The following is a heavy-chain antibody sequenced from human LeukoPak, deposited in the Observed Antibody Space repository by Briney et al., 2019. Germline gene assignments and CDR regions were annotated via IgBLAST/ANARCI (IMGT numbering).Heavy chain of an antibody. CDR3: ARDSYSYGYGGFDY. D-gene: IGHD5-18*01. V-gene: IGHV4-30-4*01. Sequence: SQTLSLTCTVSGGSISSGDRYWSWIRQSPGKGLEWIGYIYSTGNTYYNPSLKSRVIISVDTSKNQFSLELNSVTAAETAVYYCARDSYSYGYGGFDYWGQGILVIVSS. CDR2: IYSTGNT. CDR1: GGSISSGDRY. J-gene: IGHJ4*02.